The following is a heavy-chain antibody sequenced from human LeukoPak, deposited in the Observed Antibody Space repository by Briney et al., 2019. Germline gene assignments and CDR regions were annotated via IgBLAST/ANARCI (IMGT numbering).Heavy chain of an antibody. V-gene: IGHV3-53*01. CDR2: IYSGGPT. CDR3: ARAIQSQLLKGYFDY. J-gene: IGHJ4*02. Sequence: PGGSLRLSCAASGLTVVNNYMSWVRQAPGKGLEWVSIIYSGGPTHYADSVRGRFTISRDNSKNTLYLQMNSLTVDDTAVYYCARAIQSQLLKGYFDYWGQGTLVTVSS. D-gene: IGHD2-2*01. CDR1: GLTVVNNY.